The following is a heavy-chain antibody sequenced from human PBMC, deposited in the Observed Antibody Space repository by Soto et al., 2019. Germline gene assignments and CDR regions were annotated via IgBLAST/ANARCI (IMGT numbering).Heavy chain of an antibody. CDR3: ARMASFGSLNWFDP. V-gene: IGHV1-8*01. J-gene: IGHJ5*02. CDR1: GYTFTNND. CDR2: MNPGSGVT. D-gene: IGHD3-10*01. Sequence: VASVKVSCKASGYTFTNNDVSWVRQAAGQGLEWMGWMNPGSGVTGYAQKFQGRVTMTRDISIATAYLELSNLRSEDTAIYYCARMASFGSLNWFDPWGPGTLVTVSS.